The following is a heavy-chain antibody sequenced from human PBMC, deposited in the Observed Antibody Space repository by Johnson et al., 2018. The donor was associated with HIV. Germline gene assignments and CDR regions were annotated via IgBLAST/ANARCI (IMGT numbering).Heavy chain of an antibody. V-gene: IGHV3-66*01. Sequence: EVQLVESGGGLVQPGGSLRLSCAASGFTVSSNYMSWVRQAPGKGLEWVSVIYSGGSTYYADSVKGRFTISRDNSKNTLYLQMNSLRAEDTAVYYCAKGGYNWKFDGFDIWGQGTMVTVSS. CDR3: AKGGYNWKFDGFDI. J-gene: IGHJ3*02. CDR2: IYSGGST. CDR1: GFTVSSNY. D-gene: IGHD1-20*01.